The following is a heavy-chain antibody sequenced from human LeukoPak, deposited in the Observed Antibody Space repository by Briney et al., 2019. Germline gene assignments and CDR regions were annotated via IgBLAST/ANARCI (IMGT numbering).Heavy chain of an antibody. CDR3: ARSYYGDYSLNY. CDR2: ISYDGSNK. V-gene: IGHV3-30-3*01. CDR1: GFTFSSYA. J-gene: IGHJ4*02. Sequence: GGSLRLSCAASGFTFSSYAMLWVRQAPGKGLEWVAVISYDGSNKYYADSVKGRFTISRDNSKNTLYLQMNSLRAEDTAVYYCARSYYGDYSLNYWGQGTLVTVSS. D-gene: IGHD4-17*01.